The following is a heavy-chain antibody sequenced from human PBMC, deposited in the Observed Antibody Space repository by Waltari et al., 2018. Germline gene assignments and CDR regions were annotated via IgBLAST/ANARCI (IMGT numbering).Heavy chain of an antibody. CDR1: GLPFSNYA. CDR3: ATPFYNWDDPLHS. Sequence: EVQLLESGGDLVQPGGSLRLPCAASGLPFSNYAINWVRLAPGTGLDWVSAITVGDDTYYADSVKGRFTISRDTSKDTVHLQMNGLRAEDTAVYYCATPFYNWDDPLHSWGQGTLVTVSS. CDR2: ITVGDDT. D-gene: IGHD1-20*01. V-gene: IGHV3-23*01. J-gene: IGHJ4*02.